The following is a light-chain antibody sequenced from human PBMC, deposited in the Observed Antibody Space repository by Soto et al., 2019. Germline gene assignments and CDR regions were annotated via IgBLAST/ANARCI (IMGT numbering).Light chain of an antibody. CDR3: QQYGTPPQT. CDR1: QSVSDY. V-gene: IGKV3-20*01. CDR2: GIS. J-gene: IGKJ1*01. Sequence: EIVLTQSPATLSLSPGERATLSCRASQSVSDYLAWYQQKPGQAPRLLIYGISSRATGIPDRFSGSGSGTDFTLTISRLEPEDFAVYYCQQYGTPPQTFGQGTKVDIK.